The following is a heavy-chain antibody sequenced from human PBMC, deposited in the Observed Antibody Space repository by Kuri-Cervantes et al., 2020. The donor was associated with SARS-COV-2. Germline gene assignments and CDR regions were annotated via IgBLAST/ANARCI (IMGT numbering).Heavy chain of an antibody. CDR1: GFTFSSYS. J-gene: IGHJ4*02. V-gene: IGHV3-21*01. Sequence: GESLKISCAASGFTFSSYSMNWVRQAPGKGLEWVSSISSSSSYIYYADSVKGRFTISRDNAKNSLYLQMNSLRAEDTAVYYCARDPLTHFDYWGQGTLVTVSS. CDR2: ISSSSSYI. CDR3: ARDPLTHFDY. D-gene: IGHD1-14*01.